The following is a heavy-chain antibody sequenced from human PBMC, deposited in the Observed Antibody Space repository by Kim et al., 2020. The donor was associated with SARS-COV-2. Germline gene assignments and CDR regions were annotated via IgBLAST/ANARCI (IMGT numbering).Heavy chain of an antibody. V-gene: IGHV3-33*01. D-gene: IGHD4-17*01. J-gene: IGHJ5*02. CDR3: ARGGYGDYETDWFDP. CDR2: IWYDGSNK. Sequence: GGSLRLSCAASGFTFSSYGMHWVRQAPGKGLEWVAVIWYDGSNKYYADSVKGRFTISGDNSKNTLYLQMNSLRAEDTAVYYCARGGYGDYETDWFDPWGQGTLVTVSS. CDR1: GFTFSSYG.